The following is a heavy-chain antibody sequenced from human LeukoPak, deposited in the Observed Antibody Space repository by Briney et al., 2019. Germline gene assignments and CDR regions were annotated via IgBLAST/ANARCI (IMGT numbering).Heavy chain of an antibody. Sequence: SETLSLTCTVSGGSISSYYWSWIRQPPGKGLEWIGYIYYSGSTNYNPSLKSRVTISVDTSKNQFSLKLSSVTAAGTAVYYCARLYGDYYGDAFDIWGQGTMDTVSS. J-gene: IGHJ3*02. V-gene: IGHV4-59*01. CDR2: IYYSGST. CDR1: GGSISSYY. CDR3: ARLYGDYYGDAFDI. D-gene: IGHD4-17*01.